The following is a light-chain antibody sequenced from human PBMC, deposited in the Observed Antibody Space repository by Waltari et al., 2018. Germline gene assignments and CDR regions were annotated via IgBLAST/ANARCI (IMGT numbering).Light chain of an antibody. CDR2: ATS. CDR3: EQYGASPRT. V-gene: IGKV3-20*01. Sequence: EIVLTQSPGTLSLSPGERATLSCGASQSLSGSYVAWYQQKGGQAPSLGIYATSNRADGVPDRFSGSGSGTDFTLTVSRLEPEDFAVYYCEQYGASPRTFGQGTRVDIK. CDR1: QSLSGSY. J-gene: IGKJ1*01.